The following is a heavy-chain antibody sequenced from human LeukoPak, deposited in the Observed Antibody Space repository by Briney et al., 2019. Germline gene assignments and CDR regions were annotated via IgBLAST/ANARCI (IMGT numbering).Heavy chain of an antibody. CDR2: IRYDGSNK. Sequence: PGGSLRLSCAASGFGFSSYAMHWVRQAPGKGLEWVAFIRYDGSNKYYADSVKGRFTISRDNSKNTLYLQMNSLRAEDTAVYYCARDPPYLTMGIERPHNWFDPWGQGTLVTVSS. CDR3: ARDPPYLTMGIERPHNWFDP. J-gene: IGHJ5*02. CDR1: GFGFSSYA. D-gene: IGHD3-10*01. V-gene: IGHV3-30*02.